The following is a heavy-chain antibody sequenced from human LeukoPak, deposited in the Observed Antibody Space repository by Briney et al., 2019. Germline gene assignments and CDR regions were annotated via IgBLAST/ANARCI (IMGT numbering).Heavy chain of an antibody. CDR2: IKSKTDGGTT. CDR1: GFTFSGSA. Sequence: GGSLRLSCAASGFTFSGSAMHWVRQASGKGLEWVGRIKSKTDGGTTDYAAPVKGRFTISRDDSKNTLYLQMNSLKTEDTAVYYCTTAADNYFPYYFDYWGQGTLVTVSS. J-gene: IGHJ4*02. V-gene: IGHV3-15*01. D-gene: IGHD5-24*01. CDR3: TTAADNYFPYYFDY.